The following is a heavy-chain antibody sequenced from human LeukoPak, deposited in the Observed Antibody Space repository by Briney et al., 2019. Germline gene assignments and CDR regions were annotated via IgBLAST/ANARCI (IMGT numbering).Heavy chain of an antibody. V-gene: IGHV3-43*01. J-gene: IGHJ4*02. D-gene: IGHD6-19*01. CDR3: AKDLSTSGWILDY. CDR1: GFTFDDYS. CDR2: ISWDGGST. Sequence: GGSLRLSCAASGFTFDDYSMHWVRQAPGQGLEWVSFISWDGGSTHYADSVKGRFTISRDNSKNSLYLQMSSLRSEDTALYYCAKDLSTSGWILDYWGQGTLVTVSS.